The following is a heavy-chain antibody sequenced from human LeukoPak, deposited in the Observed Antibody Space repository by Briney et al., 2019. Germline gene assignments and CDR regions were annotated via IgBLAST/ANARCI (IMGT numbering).Heavy chain of an antibody. V-gene: IGHV3-23*01. CDR3: AKAGDSSSSPLFLD. J-gene: IGHJ4*02. CDR2: ISGGGDST. D-gene: IGHD6-6*01. Sequence: GGPLRLSCAASGFTFSSYGMSWVRQAPGKGLEWVSAISGGGDSTYYADSVKGRFTISRDNSKNTLYLQMNSLRAEDTAVYYCAKAGDSSSSPLFLDWGQGTLVTVSS. CDR1: GFTFSSYG.